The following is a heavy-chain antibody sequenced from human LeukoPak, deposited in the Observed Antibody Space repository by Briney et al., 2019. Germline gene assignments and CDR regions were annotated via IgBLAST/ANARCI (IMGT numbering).Heavy chain of an antibody. CDR1: GFIFSDYW. V-gene: IGHV3-7*03. CDR2: INHNGNVN. D-gene: IGHD3-16*01. Sequence: GGSLRLSCAVSGFIFSDYWMSWVRQAPGKGLEWVASINHNGNVNYYVDSVKGRFTISRDNAKNSLYLQMSNLRAEDTAVYFCARGGGLDVWGQGATVTVSS. CDR3: ARGGGLDV. J-gene: IGHJ6*02.